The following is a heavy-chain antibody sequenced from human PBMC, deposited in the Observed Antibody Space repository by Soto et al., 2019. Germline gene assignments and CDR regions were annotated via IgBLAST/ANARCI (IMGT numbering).Heavy chain of an antibody. V-gene: IGHV1-18*04. CDR3: ARLHGYSSGWYDY. CDR1: GYTFSSNG. Sequence: QVQLVQSGAEVKKPGASVKVSCKASGYTFSSNGVSWVRQAPGQGLECMGWISTFNGNAHYAQKFQGRVTMTTDTSTNTAYMELTSLSSDDTAVYYCARLHGYSSGWYDYWGQGTLVTVSS. J-gene: IGHJ4*02. D-gene: IGHD6-19*01. CDR2: ISTFNGNA.